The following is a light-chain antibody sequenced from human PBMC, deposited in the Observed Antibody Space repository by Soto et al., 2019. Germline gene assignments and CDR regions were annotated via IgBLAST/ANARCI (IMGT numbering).Light chain of an antibody. V-gene: IGLV2-14*01. Sequence: QSALTQPASVSASPGQSITISCTGTSSDVGGYNYVSWYQQHPGKAPKLMIYDVRNRPSGVSDRFSGSKSGNTASLTISGLQAEDEADYYRSSYTSSSTHVFGTGTKVTV. CDR3: SSYTSSSTHV. J-gene: IGLJ1*01. CDR2: DVR. CDR1: SSDVGGYNY.